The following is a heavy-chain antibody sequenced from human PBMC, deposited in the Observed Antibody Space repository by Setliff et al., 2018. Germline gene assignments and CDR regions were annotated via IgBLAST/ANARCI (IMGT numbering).Heavy chain of an antibody. CDR2: IYHSGST. CDR3: ARFTGTTPYYYGMDV. D-gene: IGHD1-7*01. CDR1: GGSISSNW. J-gene: IGHJ6*02. Sequence: SETLSLTCTVSGGSISSNWWSWVRQPPGKGLEWIGEIYHSGSTNYNPSLKSRVTISVDKSKNQFSLKLSSVTAADTAVYYCARFTGTTPYYYGMDVWGQGTTVTVSS. V-gene: IGHV4-4*02.